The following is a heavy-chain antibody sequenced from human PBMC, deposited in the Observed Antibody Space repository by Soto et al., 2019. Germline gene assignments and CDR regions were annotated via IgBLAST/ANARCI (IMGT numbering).Heavy chain of an antibody. CDR1: GFPFSTYA. Sequence: EVQLVESGGGLVQPGGSLRLSCVASGFPFSTYAMSWVRQAPGKGLEWVSGLYGNGNGISYADSAKGRFTISRDNSKSKLYMKMNSLRSDDTAMYYCAKDRQTNGFWPFDHWGRGTLIIVSS. J-gene: IGHJ4*02. V-gene: IGHV3-23*05. CDR3: AKDRQTNGFWPFDH. CDR2: LYGNGNGI. D-gene: IGHD3-3*01.